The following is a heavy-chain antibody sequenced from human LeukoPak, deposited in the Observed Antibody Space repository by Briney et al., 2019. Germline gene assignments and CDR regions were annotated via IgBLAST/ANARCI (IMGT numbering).Heavy chain of an antibody. D-gene: IGHD5-24*01. V-gene: IGHV4-31*03. J-gene: IGHJ4*02. Sequence: SETLSLTCTVSGGSISSGGYYWSWIRQHPGKGLEWIGYIYYSGSTYYNPSLKSRVTISVDTSKNQFSLKLSSETAADTAVYYCARWSRDGYNRVDYWGQGTLVTVSS. CDR1: GGSISSGGYY. CDR3: ARWSRDGYNRVDY. CDR2: IYYSGST.